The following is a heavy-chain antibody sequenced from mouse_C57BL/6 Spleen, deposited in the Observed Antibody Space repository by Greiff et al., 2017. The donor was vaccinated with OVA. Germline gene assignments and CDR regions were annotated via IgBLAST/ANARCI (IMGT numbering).Heavy chain of an antibody. J-gene: IGHJ4*01. Sequence: EVQLVESGPGLVKPSQSLSLTCSVTGYSITSGYYWNWIRQFPGNKLEWMGYISYDGSNNYNPSLKNRISITRDTSKNQFFLKLNSVTTEDTATYYCASYSNFYAMDYWGQGTSVTVSS. CDR3: ASYSNFYAMDY. D-gene: IGHD2-5*01. CDR1: GYSITSGYY. V-gene: IGHV3-6*01. CDR2: ISYDGSN.